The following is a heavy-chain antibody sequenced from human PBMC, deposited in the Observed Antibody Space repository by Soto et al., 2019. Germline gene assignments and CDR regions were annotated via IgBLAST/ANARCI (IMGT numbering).Heavy chain of an antibody. D-gene: IGHD3-3*01. J-gene: IGHJ3*02. V-gene: IGHV1-18*01. CDR2: ISAYNGNT. CDR1: GGTFSSYA. CDR3: ARDGSIFGVVDAFDI. Sequence: ASVKVSCKASGGTFSSYAISWVRQAPGQGLEWMGWISAYNGNTNYAQKLQGRVTMTTDTSTSTAYMELRSLRSDDTAVYYCARDGSIFGVVDAFDIWGQGTMVTVSS.